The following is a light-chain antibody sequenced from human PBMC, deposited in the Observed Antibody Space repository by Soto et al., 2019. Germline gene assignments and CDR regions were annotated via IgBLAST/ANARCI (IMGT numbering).Light chain of an antibody. CDR1: SSDIGIYNF. J-gene: IGLJ1*01. V-gene: IGLV2-23*02. CDR2: NVY. CDR3: CSYTGATTAYV. Sequence: QSALTQPASVSGSPGQSITIFCTGTSSDIGIYNFVSWYQQHPGKAPKLMIYNVYGRPSGVSSRFSGSRSGNTASLTISGLQTEDEADYYCCSYTGATTAYVFGTGTKVTVL.